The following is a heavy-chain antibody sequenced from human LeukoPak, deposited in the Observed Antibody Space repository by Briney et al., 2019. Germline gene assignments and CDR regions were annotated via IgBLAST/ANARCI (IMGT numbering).Heavy chain of an antibody. Sequence: SQTLSLTCGISGDSVSNTGATWNWVRQSPSRGLEWLGRTDYRSKWNNDYAVSVKSRVTIKPDTSKNQFSLQLKSVTPEDTAVYYCARGGFTFGFENYIYLDVWGKGTPVTISS. CDR3: ARGGFTFGFENYIYLDV. J-gene: IGHJ6*03. V-gene: IGHV6-1*01. CDR2: TDYRSKWNN. CDR1: GDSVSNTGAT. D-gene: IGHD3-3*01.